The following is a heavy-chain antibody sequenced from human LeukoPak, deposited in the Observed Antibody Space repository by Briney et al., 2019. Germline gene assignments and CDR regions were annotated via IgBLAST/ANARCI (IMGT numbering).Heavy chain of an antibody. Sequence: GGSLRLSCAASGFTLSSYWMHWVRQVPGKGLVWVSRINNDGSRTNYADSVKGRFTISRDNAKNTVSLQMNSLRVEDTAVYYCARDDAAAGIIFDYWGQGTLVTISS. CDR2: INNDGSRT. D-gene: IGHD6-13*01. V-gene: IGHV3-74*01. CDR3: ARDDAAAGIIFDY. CDR1: GFTLSSYW. J-gene: IGHJ4*02.